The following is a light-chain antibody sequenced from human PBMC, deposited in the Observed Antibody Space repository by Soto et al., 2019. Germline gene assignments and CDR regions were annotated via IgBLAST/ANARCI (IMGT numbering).Light chain of an antibody. CDR1: QSVSSSY. CDR2: GAS. J-gene: IGKJ1*01. Sequence: EIVLTQSPATLSLSPGERATLSCRASQSVSSSYLAWYQQKPGQAPRLLIYGASSRATGIPDKFSGSGSGTDFTLTISRLEPEDFAVYYCQQQRPFGQRAKLDTK. V-gene: IGKV3-20*01. CDR3: QQQRP.